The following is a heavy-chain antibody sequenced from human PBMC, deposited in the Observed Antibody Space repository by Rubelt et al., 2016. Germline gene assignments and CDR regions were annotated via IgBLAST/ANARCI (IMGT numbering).Heavy chain of an antibody. J-gene: IGHJ6*02. V-gene: IGHV3-7*03. CDR1: GFTFSSYW. D-gene: IGHD2-2*01. CDR2: IKQDGSEK. Sequence: EVQLVESGGGLVQPGGSLRLSCAASGFTFSSYWMSWVRQAPGKGLEWVANIKQDGSEKYYVDSVKGRFTISRDNAKNSLYLQMNSLRAEDTAVYYCAREQLLSDYYYGMDVWGQGTTVTVSS. CDR3: AREQLLSDYYYGMDV.